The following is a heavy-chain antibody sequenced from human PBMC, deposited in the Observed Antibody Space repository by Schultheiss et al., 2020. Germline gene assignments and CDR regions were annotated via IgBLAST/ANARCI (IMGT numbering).Heavy chain of an antibody. CDR1: GFTFSSYG. J-gene: IGHJ5*02. CDR3: ARDEEQWLVSGLDP. CDR2: INAGNGNT. V-gene: IGHV1-18*01. Sequence: GGSLRLSCAASGFTFSSYGMHWVRQAPGQRLEWMGWINAGNGNTNYAQKLQGRVTMTTDTSTSTAYMELRSLRSDDTAVYYCARDEEQWLVSGLDPWGQGTLVTVSS. D-gene: IGHD6-19*01.